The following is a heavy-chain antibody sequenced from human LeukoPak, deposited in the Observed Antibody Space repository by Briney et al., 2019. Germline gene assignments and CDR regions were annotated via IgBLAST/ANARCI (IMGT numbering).Heavy chain of an antibody. Sequence: GRALRLSCAASGFIVSSNYMSWVRQAPGKGLEWVSVIYSGGRTYYAASVKGRFTISRDNSKNTLFLQMNSLSAEDTAVYYCARHSSGWYYDWFDPWGQGTLVTVFS. CDR2: IYSGGRT. D-gene: IGHD6-19*01. CDR3: ARHSSGWYYDWFDP. V-gene: IGHV3-66*04. J-gene: IGHJ5*02. CDR1: GFIVSSNY.